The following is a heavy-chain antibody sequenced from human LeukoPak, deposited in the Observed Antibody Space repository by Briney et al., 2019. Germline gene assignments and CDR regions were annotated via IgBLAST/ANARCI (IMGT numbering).Heavy chain of an antibody. V-gene: IGHV3-23*01. CDR3: AKARYCSGGTCSNFDF. D-gene: IGHD2-15*01. Sequence: PGGSLRLSCAASGFTFNSYDMTWVRQAPGKGLEWVSSIRGTGGRTYYADSVKGRFTISRDSSKNTLYLQMNSLKAEGTAVYYCAKARYCSGGTCSNFDFWGQGTLVTVSS. CDR2: IRGTGGRT. J-gene: IGHJ4*02. CDR1: GFTFNSYD.